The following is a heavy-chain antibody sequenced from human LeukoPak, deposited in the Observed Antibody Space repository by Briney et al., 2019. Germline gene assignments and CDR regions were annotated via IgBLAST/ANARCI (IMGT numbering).Heavy chain of an antibody. D-gene: IGHD6-19*01. J-gene: IGHJ4*02. CDR2: IKEDGSDK. Sequence: GGSLRLSCAASGFTFSSYWMSWVRQAPGKGLEWLANIKEDGSDKYYVDSVKGRSTISRDNAKNSLYLQMNNLRVEDTAVYYCARAGYTSGYDYWGQGTLVTVSS. CDR3: ARAGYTSGYDY. CDR1: GFTFSSYW. V-gene: IGHV3-7*01.